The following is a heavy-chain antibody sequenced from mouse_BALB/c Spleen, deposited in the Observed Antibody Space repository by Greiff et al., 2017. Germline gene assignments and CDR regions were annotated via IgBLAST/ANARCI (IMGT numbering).Heavy chain of an antibody. D-gene: IGHD2-3*01. Sequence: EVQLQQSGAELVKPGASVKLSCTASGFNIKDTYMHWVKQRPEQGLEWIGRIDPANGNTKYDPKFQGKATITADTSSNTAYLQLSSLTSEDTAVYYCARWDYDGYSFDYWGQGTTLTVSS. CDR3: ARWDYDGYSFDY. J-gene: IGHJ2*01. CDR2: IDPANGNT. V-gene: IGHV14-3*02. CDR1: GFNIKDTY.